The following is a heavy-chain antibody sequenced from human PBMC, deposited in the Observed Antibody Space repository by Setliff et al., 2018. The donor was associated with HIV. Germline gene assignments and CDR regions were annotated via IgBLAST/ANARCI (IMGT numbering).Heavy chain of an antibody. D-gene: IGHD3-10*01. CDR1: GGSISSGGYY. Sequence: SETLSLTCTVSGGSISSGGYYWSWIRQHTGMGLEWIGYIYYSGITYFNPSLKRRVAISVATYENQFSLILNSVTAADTAVYYCASGSGSHYNSGDWYFDRWGRGTLVPVSS. CDR3: ASGSGSHYNSGDWYFDR. CDR2: IYYSGIT. J-gene: IGHJ2*01. V-gene: IGHV4-31*03.